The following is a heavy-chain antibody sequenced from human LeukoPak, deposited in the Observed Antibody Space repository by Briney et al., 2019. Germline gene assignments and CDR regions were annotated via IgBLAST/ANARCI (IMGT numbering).Heavy chain of an antibody. D-gene: IGHD1-1*01. J-gene: IGHJ4*02. CDR1: GYSFTNHW. V-gene: IGHV5-51*01. CDR2: IYPGYSDN. Sequence: GESLKISCKGSGYSFTNHWIDLEREMPGEGLGWVGVIYPGYSDNRYSTSFQGQVTISADKSISTAYLQCSSLKASDTAMYYCAKQSYFNSLSSPSDYWGQGTLVTVSS. CDR3: AKQSYFNSLSSPSDY.